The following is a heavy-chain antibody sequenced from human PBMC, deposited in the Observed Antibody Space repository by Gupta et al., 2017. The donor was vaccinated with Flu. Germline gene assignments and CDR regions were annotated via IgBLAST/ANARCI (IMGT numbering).Heavy chain of an antibody. V-gene: IGHV4-39*01. CDR2: VYSSGNN. CDR3: AGGGTGDCSGDSCDTDPRVDAYEF. CDR1: AGSITSYIHP. J-gene: IGHJ3*01. Sequence: QLQLQASGPGRVKPSETLSLSCSVSAGSITSYIHPWGWIRQSPGKGLGWLGSVYSSGNNYYNPSLRSLVTFSMDTSKNQFALKLTSETAADTAVYSWAGGGTGDCSGDSCDTDPRVDAYEFWGPGTKVTVSA. D-gene: IGHD2-15*01.